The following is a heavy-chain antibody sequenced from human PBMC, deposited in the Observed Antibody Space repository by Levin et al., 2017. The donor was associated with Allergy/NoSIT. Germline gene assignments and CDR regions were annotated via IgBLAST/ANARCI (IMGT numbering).Heavy chain of an antibody. CDR2: ISAYNGNT. Sequence: ASVKVSCKASGYTFTSYGISWVRQAPGQGLEWMGWISAYNGNTNYAQKLQGRVTMTTDTSTSTAYMELRSLRSDDTAVYYCARWVYSSSWYETIDYWGQGTLVTVSS. J-gene: IGHJ4*02. CDR3: ARWVYSSSWYETIDY. CDR1: GYTFTSYG. D-gene: IGHD6-13*01. V-gene: IGHV1-18*01.